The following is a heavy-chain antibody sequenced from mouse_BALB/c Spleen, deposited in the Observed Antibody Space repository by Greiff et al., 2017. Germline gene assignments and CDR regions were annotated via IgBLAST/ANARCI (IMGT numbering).Heavy chain of an antibody. V-gene: IGHV1S56*01. D-gene: IGHD3-1*01. J-gene: IGHJ4*01. Sequence: VQLQQSGPELVKPGASVRISCKASGYTFTSYYIHWVKQRPGQGLEWIGWIYPGNVNTKYNEKFKGKATLTADKSSSTAYMQLSSLTSEDSAVYFCARGGLGVDYWGQGTSVTVSS. CDR2: IYPGNVNT. CDR1: GYTFTSYY. CDR3: ARGGLGVDY.